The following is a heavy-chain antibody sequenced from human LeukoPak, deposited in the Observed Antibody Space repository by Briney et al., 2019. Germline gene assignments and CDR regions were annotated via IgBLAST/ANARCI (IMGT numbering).Heavy chain of an antibody. Sequence: PSETLSLTCTVSGGAISSYYWSWIRQPPGKGLEWIGYIYYSGTTKYNPTLKSRVTISVDTSKNQFSLKLSSVTAADTAVYYCARADCSGGSCYFDYWGQGAPVTVSS. CDR2: IYYSGTT. D-gene: IGHD2-15*01. CDR1: GGAISSYY. CDR3: ARADCSGGSCYFDY. V-gene: IGHV4-59*01. J-gene: IGHJ4*02.